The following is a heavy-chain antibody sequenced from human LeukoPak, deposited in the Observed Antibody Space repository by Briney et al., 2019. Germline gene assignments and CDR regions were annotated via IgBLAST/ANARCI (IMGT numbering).Heavy chain of an antibody. CDR3: AREGRYCSSTSCYWSFDY. Sequence: GGSLRLSCAASGFTFKNYAMNWVRQAPGKGLEWVSGMSGSGGSTYYADSVKGRFTISRDNAKNSLYLQMNSLRAEDTAVYYCAREGRYCSSTSCYWSFDYWGQGTLVTVSS. CDR1: GFTFKNYA. J-gene: IGHJ4*02. V-gene: IGHV3-23*01. D-gene: IGHD2-2*01. CDR2: MSGSGGST.